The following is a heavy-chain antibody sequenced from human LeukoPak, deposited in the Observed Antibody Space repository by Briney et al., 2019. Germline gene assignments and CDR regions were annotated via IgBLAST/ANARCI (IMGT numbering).Heavy chain of an antibody. D-gene: IGHD3-3*01. CDR2: INHSGST. Sequence: SETLSLTCAVYGGSFSGYYWSWIRQPPGKGLEWIGEINHSGSTNYNPSLKSQVTISVDTSKNQFSLKLSSVTAADTAVYYCARHGFYDFWSGLDPWGQGTLVTVSS. V-gene: IGHV4-34*01. J-gene: IGHJ5*02. CDR1: GGSFSGYY. CDR3: ARHGFYDFWSGLDP.